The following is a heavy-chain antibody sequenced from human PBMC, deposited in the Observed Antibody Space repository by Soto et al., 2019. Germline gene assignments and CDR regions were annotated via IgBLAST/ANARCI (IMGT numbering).Heavy chain of an antibody. Sequence: EVQLVQSGGGLVQPGGSLRLSCAASGFTFSTNWMHWVRQAPGKGPVWVSRIKSDGSITNYADAVKGRFTISRDNAKNTLYLQMDSLRTEDTAVYSCAATVATRPNWGQGTLVTVSS. CDR3: AATVATRPN. D-gene: IGHD2-21*01. CDR2: IKSDGSIT. J-gene: IGHJ4*02. CDR1: GFTFSTNW. V-gene: IGHV3-74*01.